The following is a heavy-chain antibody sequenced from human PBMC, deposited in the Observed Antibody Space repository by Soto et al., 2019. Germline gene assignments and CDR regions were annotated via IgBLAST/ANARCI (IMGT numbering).Heavy chain of an antibody. CDR1: GYGFTSYW. Sequence: GESLKISCKGSGYGFTSYWISWVRQMPGKGLEWMGRIDPSDSYTNYSPSFQGHVTISADKSISTAYLQWSSLKASDTAMYYCARLPPQLLWFGELSPNWFDPWGQGTLVTVSS. V-gene: IGHV5-10-1*01. D-gene: IGHD3-10*01. CDR2: IDPSDSYT. CDR3: ARLPPQLLWFGELSPNWFDP. J-gene: IGHJ5*02.